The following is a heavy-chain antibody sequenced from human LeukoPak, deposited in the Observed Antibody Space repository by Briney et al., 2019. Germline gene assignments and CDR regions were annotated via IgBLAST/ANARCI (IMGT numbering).Heavy chain of an antibody. V-gene: IGHV3-53*01. J-gene: IGHJ4*02. Sequence: PGGSLRLSCAASGFTVSSNYMSWVRQAPGKGLEWVSVIYSGGSTYYADSVKGRFTISRDNSKNTLYLQMNSLRVEDTAVYFCAKRGVVIRVILVGFQKEAYYFASWGQGALVTVSS. CDR2: IYSGGST. CDR1: GFTVSSNY. CDR3: AKRGVVIRVILVGFQKEAYYFAS. D-gene: IGHD3-22*01.